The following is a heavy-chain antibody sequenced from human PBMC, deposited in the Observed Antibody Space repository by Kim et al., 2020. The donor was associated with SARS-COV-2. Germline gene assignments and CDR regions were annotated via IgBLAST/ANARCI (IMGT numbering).Heavy chain of an antibody. CDR3: ASSGSYVYYFDY. V-gene: IGHV1-46*01. J-gene: IGHJ4*02. Sequence: SYAQKFQGRVTMTRDTSTSTVYMELSSLRSEDTAVYYCASSGSYVYYFDYWGQGTLVTVSS. D-gene: IGHD1-26*01.